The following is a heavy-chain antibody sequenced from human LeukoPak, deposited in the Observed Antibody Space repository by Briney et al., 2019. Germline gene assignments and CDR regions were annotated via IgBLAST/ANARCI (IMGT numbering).Heavy chain of an antibody. CDR1: GYTFTSYD. CDR2: MNPNSGNT. J-gene: IGHJ4*02. Sequence: ASVKVSCKASGYTFTSYDINWVRQATGQGLEWMGWMNPNSGNTGYAQKFQGRVTITTDESTSTAYMELSSLRSEDTAVYYCARDPSWYFDYWGQGTLVTVSS. V-gene: IGHV1-8*01. CDR3: ARDPSWYFDY.